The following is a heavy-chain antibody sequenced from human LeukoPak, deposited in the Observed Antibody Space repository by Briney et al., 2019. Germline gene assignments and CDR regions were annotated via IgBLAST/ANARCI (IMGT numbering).Heavy chain of an antibody. D-gene: IGHD6-13*01. CDR1: GFTFSSYG. CDR3: AKDSPNRIAAAGTWFDP. CDR2: IRYDGSNK. J-gene: IGHJ5*02. V-gene: IGHV3-30*02. Sequence: GGSLRLSCAASGFTFSSYGMHWVRQAPGKGLEWVAFIRYDGSNKYYADSVKGRFTISRDNSKNTLYLQMNSLRAEDTAVYYCAKDSPNRIAAAGTWFDPWGQGTLDTVSS.